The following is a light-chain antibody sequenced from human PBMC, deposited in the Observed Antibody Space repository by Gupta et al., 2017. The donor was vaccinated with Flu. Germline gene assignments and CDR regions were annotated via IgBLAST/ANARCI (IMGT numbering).Light chain of an antibody. V-gene: IGLV1-44*01. CDR1: SSNIGSNT. CDR3: AAWDDSLNVHVV. CDR2: SNN. Sequence: QSVLTTPPSASGTPGQQVTISCSGSSSNIGSNTVNWYQQLPGTAPKLLIYSNNQRPSGVPDRFSGSKSGTSASLAISGLQSEDEADYYCAAWDDSLNVHVVFGGGTKLTVL. J-gene: IGLJ2*01.